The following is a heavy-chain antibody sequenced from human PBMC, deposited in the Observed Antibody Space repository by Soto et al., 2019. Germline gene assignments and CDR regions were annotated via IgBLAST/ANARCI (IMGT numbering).Heavy chain of an antibody. J-gene: IGHJ4*02. CDR3: AKDLHGSGWSFDQ. V-gene: IGHV3-23*01. Sequence: EVQLLESGGGLVQPGGSLRLSCSASGFTFSTQAMAWVRQAPGKGLEWVSALISSGESPDYEDSVKGRFTISRDNSKKTLNLQMNSLIAYDIAVYYCAKDLHGSGWSFDQWGQGTVVTASS. CDR2: LISSGESP. CDR1: GFTFSTQA. D-gene: IGHD6-19*01.